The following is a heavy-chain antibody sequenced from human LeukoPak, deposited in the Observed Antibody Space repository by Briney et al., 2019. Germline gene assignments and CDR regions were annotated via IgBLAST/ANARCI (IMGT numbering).Heavy chain of an antibody. J-gene: IGHJ6*03. CDR2: IYYSGST. CDR1: GGSISSYY. V-gene: IGHV4-39*01. CDR3: ARTQYVLIVYYYYYMDV. D-gene: IGHD4-11*01. Sequence: SETVSLTCTVSGGSISSYYWGWIRRPPGKGLEWIGSIYYSGSTYYNPSHKSRVTISVDTSKNQFSLKLSSVTAADTAVYYCARTQYVLIVYYYYYMDVWGKGTPVTVS.